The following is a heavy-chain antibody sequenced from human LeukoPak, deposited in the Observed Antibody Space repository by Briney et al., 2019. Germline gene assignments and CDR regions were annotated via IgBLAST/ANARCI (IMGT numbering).Heavy chain of an antibody. D-gene: IGHD2-2*01. J-gene: IGHJ3*02. CDR3: ATNCSSTSCYLPGAFDI. CDR1: GFTFSSYG. CDR2: IRYDGSNK. V-gene: IGHV3-30*02. Sequence: GGSLRLSCAASGFTFSSYGMHWVRQAPGKGLEWVAFIRYDGSNKYYADSVKGRFTISRDNSKNTLYLQMSSLRAEDTAVYYCATNCSSTSCYLPGAFDIWGQGTMVTVSS.